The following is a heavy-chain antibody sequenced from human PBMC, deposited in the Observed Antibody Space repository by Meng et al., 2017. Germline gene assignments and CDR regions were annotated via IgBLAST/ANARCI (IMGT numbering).Heavy chain of an antibody. CDR1: GYTFTSYD. V-gene: IGHV1-8*01. D-gene: IGHD3/OR15-3a*01. CDR3: ARGPNRWTGFDY. J-gene: IGHJ4*02. CDR2: MNPNSGNT. Sequence: QVQLVQSGAGVNKPGASVKVSCNASGYTFTSYDINWVRQATGQGLEWMGWMNPNSGNTGYAQKFQGRVTMTRNTSISTAYMELSSLRSEDTAVYYCARGPNRWTGFDYWGQGTLVTVSS.